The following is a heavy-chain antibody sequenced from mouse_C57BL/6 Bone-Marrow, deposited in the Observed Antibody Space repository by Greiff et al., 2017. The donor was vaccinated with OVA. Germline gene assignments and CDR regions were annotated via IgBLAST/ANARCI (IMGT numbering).Heavy chain of an antibody. D-gene: IGHD1-1*02. V-gene: IGHV14-4*01. J-gene: IGHJ3*01. CDR3: TTPMTTVV. CDR2: IDPENGDT. CDR1: GFNIKDDY. Sequence: EVQLQQSGAELVRPGASVKLSCTASGFNIKDDYMHWVKQRPEQGLEWIGWIDPENGDTEYASKFQGKATITADTSSNTAYLQLSSLTSEDTAVYYSTTPMTTVVWGQGTLVTVSA.